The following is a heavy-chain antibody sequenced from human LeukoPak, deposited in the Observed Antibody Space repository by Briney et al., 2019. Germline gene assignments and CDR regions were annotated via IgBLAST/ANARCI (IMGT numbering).Heavy chain of an antibody. CDR3: ATSTVESQYDDFWSGHLAAFDI. CDR1: GYSISSGYY. V-gene: IGHV4-38-2*01. Sequence: PSETLSLTCAVSGYSISSGYYWGWIPQPPGKGLEWIGSIYHSGSTYYNPSLKSRVTISVDTSKNQFSLKLSSVTAADTAVYYCATSTVESQYDDFWSGHLAAFDIWGQGTMVTVSS. D-gene: IGHD3-3*01. CDR2: IYHSGST. J-gene: IGHJ3*02.